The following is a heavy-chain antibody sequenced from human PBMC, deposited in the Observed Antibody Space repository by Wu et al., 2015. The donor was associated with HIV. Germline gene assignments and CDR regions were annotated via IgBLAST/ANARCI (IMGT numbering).Heavy chain of an antibody. CDR1: GYTFTSYG. CDR2: ISGYNAKT. D-gene: IGHD6-19*01. Sequence: QVQLVQSGAEVKKPGASVKVSCKASGYTFTSYGITWVRQAPGQGLEWMGWISGYNAKTSYAQNFQDRVTMTRNTSTSTAYMELRSLKSDDTAVYFCVRDQQWPPEYYHYYGMTSGPRTTITVSS. CDR3: VRDQQWPPEYYHYYGMTS. J-gene: IGHJ6*04. V-gene: IGHV1-18*01.